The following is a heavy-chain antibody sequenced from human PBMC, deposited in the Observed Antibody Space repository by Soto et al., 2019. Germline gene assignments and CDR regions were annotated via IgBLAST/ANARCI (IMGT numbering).Heavy chain of an antibody. D-gene: IGHD6-13*01. CDR2: IWYDGSNK. J-gene: IGHJ4*02. CDR3: ARDPGSSWYYFDY. CDR1: GFTFSSYG. Sequence: QVQLVESGGGVVRPGRSLRLSCAASGFTFSSYGMYWVRQAPGKGLEWVAVIWYDGSNKYYADSVKGRFTISRDNSKNTLYLQMNSLRADDTAVYYCARDPGSSWYYFDYWGQGTLVTVSS. V-gene: IGHV3-33*01.